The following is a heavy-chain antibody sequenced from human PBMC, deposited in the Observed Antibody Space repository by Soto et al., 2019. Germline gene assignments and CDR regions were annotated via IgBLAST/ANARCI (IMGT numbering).Heavy chain of an antibody. J-gene: IGHJ5*02. CDR3: ARHHGRLMVREKRHWFDP. V-gene: IGHV5-51*01. CDR2: IYPGDSDT. Sequence: PGESLKISCMGSGYKVSTWRNFTSYWIAWMRQMPREGLEWMGIIYPGDSDTRYSPSFQGQVTISADKSINSVYLQWSSLKASDTAMYYCARHHGRLMVREKRHWFDPWGQGTLVTVSS. D-gene: IGHD3-10*01. CDR1: GYKVSTWRNFTSYW.